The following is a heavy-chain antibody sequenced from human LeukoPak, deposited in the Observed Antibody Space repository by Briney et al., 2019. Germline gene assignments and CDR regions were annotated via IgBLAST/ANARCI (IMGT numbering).Heavy chain of an antibody. D-gene: IGHD6-19*01. CDR3: ARERGRGWYYYGMDV. CDR2: IWYDGSNK. J-gene: IGHJ6*02. CDR1: GFTFSSYG. V-gene: IGHV3-33*01. Sequence: GGSLRLSCAASGFTFSSYGMHWVRQAPGKGLEWVAVIWYDGSNKYYADSVKGRFTISRDNSKNTLYLQMNSLRAEDTAVYYCARERGRGWYYYGMDVWGQGTTVTVSS.